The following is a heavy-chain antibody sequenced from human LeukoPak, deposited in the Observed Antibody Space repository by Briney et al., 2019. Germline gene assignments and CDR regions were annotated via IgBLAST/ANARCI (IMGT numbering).Heavy chain of an antibody. J-gene: IGHJ5*02. V-gene: IGHV1-2*02. CDR2: INPNTGAT. CDR3: ARTPYGDYSYNWFDP. CDR1: GYTFTGYF. Sequence: ASAKVSCKASGYTFTGYFMHWVRQAPGHGLEWMGWINPNTGATNYTQKFRGRVTMTRDTSISTVYLELRGLKSDDTAVYYCARTPYGDYSYNWFDPWGQGTLVTVPS. D-gene: IGHD4-17*01.